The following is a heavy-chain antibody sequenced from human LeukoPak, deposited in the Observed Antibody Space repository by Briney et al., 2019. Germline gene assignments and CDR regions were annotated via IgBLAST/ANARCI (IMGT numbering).Heavy chain of an antibody. Sequence: GGSLRLSCAAPGFTFRSYRMSWVRQAPGKGLEWVANIKEDANEEYYVDSVRGRFIISRDNAKNSLFLQMYSLRADDTAVYYCARAGYCTSNSCYSPNFYYMDVWGKGTTVAVSS. CDR1: GFTFRSYR. CDR2: IKEDANEE. V-gene: IGHV3-7*01. D-gene: IGHD2-2*01. J-gene: IGHJ6*03. CDR3: ARAGYCTSNSCYSPNFYYMDV.